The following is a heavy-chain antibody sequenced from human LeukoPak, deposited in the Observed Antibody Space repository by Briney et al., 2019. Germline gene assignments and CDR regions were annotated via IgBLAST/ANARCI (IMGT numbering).Heavy chain of an antibody. CDR2: IRQDGGTK. V-gene: IGHV3-7*03. CDR3: ARSLPYGTTWYGRSDF. CDR1: GFPFNAYW. Sequence: PGGSLRLSCAASGFPFNAYWMTWVRQAPGKGLEWVANIRQDGGTKYYVDSVKGRFTISRDKAMNSLYLQMNSLRAEDTAIYYCARSLPYGTTWYGRSDFWGQGTLVTVSS. D-gene: IGHD6-13*01. J-gene: IGHJ4*02.